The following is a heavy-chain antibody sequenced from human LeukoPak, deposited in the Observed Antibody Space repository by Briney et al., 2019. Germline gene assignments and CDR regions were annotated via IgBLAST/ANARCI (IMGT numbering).Heavy chain of an antibody. CDR1: GGSISSSNW. CDR3: ARGPPLRFLEWLLYSPFDY. Sequence: SETLSLTCAVSGGSISSSNWWSWVRQPPGKGLEWIGEIYHSGSTNYNPSLKSRVTISVDTSKNQFSLKLSSVTAADTAVYYCARGPPLRFLEWLLYSPFDYWGQGTLVTVSS. D-gene: IGHD3-3*01. CDR2: IYHSGST. J-gene: IGHJ4*02. V-gene: IGHV4-4*02.